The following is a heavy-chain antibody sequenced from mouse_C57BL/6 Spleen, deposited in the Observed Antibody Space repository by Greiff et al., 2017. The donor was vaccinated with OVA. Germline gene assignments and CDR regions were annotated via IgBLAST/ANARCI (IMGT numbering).Heavy chain of an antibody. CDR1: GSTFTDHY. CDR3: ARYGDYYGCSHWSFEV. V-gene: IGHV7-3*01. Sequence: EVKLVESGGGLVQPGGSLSLSCAASGSTFTDHYMSWVRQPPGKALEWLGFIRNKANGYTTEYSASVKGRFTISRDNSQSILYLQMNALRAEDSATCYCARYGDYYGCSHWSFEVWGTGATVTVSS. J-gene: IGHJ1*03. D-gene: IGHD1-1*01. CDR2: IRNKANGYTT.